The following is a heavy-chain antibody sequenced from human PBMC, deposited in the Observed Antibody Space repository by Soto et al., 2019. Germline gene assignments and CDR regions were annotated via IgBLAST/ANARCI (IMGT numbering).Heavy chain of an antibody. J-gene: IGHJ4*02. V-gene: IGHV1-2*02. Sequence: ASVKVSCKASGYTFTGYYMHWVRQAPGQGLEWMGWINPNSGGTNYAQEFQGRVTMTRDTSISTAYMELSRLRSDDTAVYYCAREINGDGYNYDYWGQGTLVTVSS. CDR2: INPNSGGT. CDR1: GYTFTGYY. D-gene: IGHD5-12*01. CDR3: AREINGDGYNYDY.